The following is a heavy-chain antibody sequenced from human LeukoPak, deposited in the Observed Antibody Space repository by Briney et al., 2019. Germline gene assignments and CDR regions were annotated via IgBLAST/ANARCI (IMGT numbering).Heavy chain of an antibody. CDR2: ISGSGGTT. CDR3: AKGSSGWDDFDY. D-gene: IGHD6-19*01. Sequence: GGSLRLSCAASGFTFSSYWMHWVRQAPGKGLEWVSGISGSGGTTYYADSVKGRFTISRDNSKNTLYLQMNSLRAADTAVYYCAKGSSGWDDFDYWGQGTLVTVSS. CDR1: GFTFSSYW. V-gene: IGHV3-23*01. J-gene: IGHJ4*02.